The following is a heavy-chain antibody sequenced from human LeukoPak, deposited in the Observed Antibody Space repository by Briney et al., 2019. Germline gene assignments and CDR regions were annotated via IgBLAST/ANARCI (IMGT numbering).Heavy chain of an antibody. Sequence: PSETLSLTCTVSGGSISSYYWSWIRQPPGKGMEWVGYIYYSGSTNYNPSLKSRVTISVDTAKNQFSLRLSSVTAADTAVYYCARGRCGTSCYAWNWFDPWCQGTLVAVSS. J-gene: IGHJ5*02. CDR2: IYYSGST. D-gene: IGHD2-2*01. CDR3: ARGRCGTSCYAWNWFDP. V-gene: IGHV4-59*01. CDR1: GGSISSYY.